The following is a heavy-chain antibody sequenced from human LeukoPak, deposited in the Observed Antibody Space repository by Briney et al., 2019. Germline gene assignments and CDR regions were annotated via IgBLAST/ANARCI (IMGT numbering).Heavy chain of an antibody. CDR2: INHSGST. V-gene: IGHV4-34*01. Sequence: PSETLSLTCAVYGGSFSGYYWSWIRQPPGKGLEWIGEINHSGSTNYNPSLKSRVTISVDTSKNQFSLKLSSVTAADTAVYYCARQPRITMVRGVISRPIDYWGQGTLVTVSS. CDR1: GGSFSGYY. D-gene: IGHD3-10*01. CDR3: ARQPRITMVRGVISRPIDY. J-gene: IGHJ4*02.